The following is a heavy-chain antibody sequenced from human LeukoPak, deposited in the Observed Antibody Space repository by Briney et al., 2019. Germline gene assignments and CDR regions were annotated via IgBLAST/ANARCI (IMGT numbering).Heavy chain of an antibody. D-gene: IGHD2-2*01. Sequence: SSETLSLTCAVYGGSFSGYYWSWIRQPAGKGLEWIGRIYTSGSTNYNPSLKSRVTMSVDTSKNQFSLKLSSVTAADTAVYYCASSTTWKDAFDIWGQGTMVTVSS. CDR2: IYTSGST. CDR1: GGSFSGYY. J-gene: IGHJ3*02. V-gene: IGHV4-59*10. CDR3: ASSTTWKDAFDI.